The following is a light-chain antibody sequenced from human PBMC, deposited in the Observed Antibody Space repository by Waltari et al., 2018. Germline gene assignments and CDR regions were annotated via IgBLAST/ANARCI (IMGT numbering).Light chain of an antibody. CDR2: WAS. CDR3: QQYYSSPHT. J-gene: IGKJ2*01. CDR1: QSVLYSSDNKNY. V-gene: IGKV4-1*01. Sequence: DIVMTQSPDSLAVSLSERATVTCKSSQSVLYSSDNKNYLAWYQQKPGQPPKLLIYWASTRESGVPDRFSGSGSGTDFTLTISSLQAEDVAVFYCQQYYSSPHTFGQGTKLEIK.